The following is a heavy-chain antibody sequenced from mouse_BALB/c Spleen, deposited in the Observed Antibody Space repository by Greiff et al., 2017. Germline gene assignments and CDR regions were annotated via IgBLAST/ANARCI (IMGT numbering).Heavy chain of an antibody. Sequence: EVQRVESGGGLVKPGGSLKLSCAASGFTFSDYYMYWVRQTPEKRLEWVATISDGGSYTYYPDSVKGRFTISRDNAKNNLYLQMSSLKSEDTAMYYCARAFITRGFAYWGQGTLVTVSA. V-gene: IGHV5-4*02. J-gene: IGHJ3*01. CDR1: GFTFSDYY. CDR2: ISDGGSYT. CDR3: ARAFITRGFAY. D-gene: IGHD1-1*01.